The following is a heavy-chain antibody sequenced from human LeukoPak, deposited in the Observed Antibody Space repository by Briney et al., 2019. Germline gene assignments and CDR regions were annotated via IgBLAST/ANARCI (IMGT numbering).Heavy chain of an antibody. J-gene: IGHJ6*03. CDR1: GGSFSGYY. Sequence: KASETLSLTCAVYGGSFSGYYWSWIRQPPGKGLEWIGEINHSGSTNYNPSLKSRVTISVDTSKNQFSLKLSSVTAADTAVYYCAREEAVVYYDILTGPAAPDYYYYMDVWGKGTTVTISS. V-gene: IGHV4-34*01. CDR2: INHSGST. D-gene: IGHD3-9*01. CDR3: AREEAVVYYDILTGPAAPDYYYYMDV.